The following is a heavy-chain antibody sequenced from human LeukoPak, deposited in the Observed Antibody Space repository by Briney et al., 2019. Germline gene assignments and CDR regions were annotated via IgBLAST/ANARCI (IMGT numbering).Heavy chain of an antibody. CDR2: INSDGSST. Sequence: GGSLRLSCAAPGFTFSSYWMHWVRQAPGKGLVWVSRINSDGSSTSYADSVKGRFTISRDNAKNTLYLQMNSLRAEDTAVYYCARPYYDILTGTLQDWFDPWGQGTLVTASS. V-gene: IGHV3-74*01. J-gene: IGHJ5*02. CDR3: ARPYYDILTGTLQDWFDP. D-gene: IGHD3-9*01. CDR1: GFTFSSYW.